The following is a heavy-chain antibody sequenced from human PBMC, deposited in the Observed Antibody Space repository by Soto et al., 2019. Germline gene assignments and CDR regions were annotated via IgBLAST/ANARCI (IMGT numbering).Heavy chain of an antibody. CDR1: GGSISSGGYS. V-gene: IGHV4-30-2*01. D-gene: IGHD1-26*01. CDR3: ARGGPHYYYYGMDV. CDR2: IYHSGST. Sequence: SETLSLTCAVPGGSISSGGYSWSWIRQPPGKGLEWIGYIYHSGSTYYNPSLKSRVTISVDRSKNQFSLKLSSVTAADTAVYYCARGGPHYYYYGMDVWGQGTTVTVSS. J-gene: IGHJ6*02.